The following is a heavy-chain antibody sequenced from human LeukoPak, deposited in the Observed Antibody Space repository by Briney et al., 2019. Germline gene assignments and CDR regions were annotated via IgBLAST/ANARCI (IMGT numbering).Heavy chain of an antibody. CDR2: IYPGDSDT. CDR3: ARPTENYYGSGSYVYFDY. Sequence: GESLKISCKGSGYSFTSYWIGWVRQMPGKGLEWMGIIYPGDSDTRYSPSFQGQVTISADKSISTAYLQWSSLKASGTAMYYCARPTENYYGSGSYVYFDYWGQGTLVTVSS. J-gene: IGHJ4*02. CDR1: GYSFTSYW. D-gene: IGHD3-10*01. V-gene: IGHV5-51*01.